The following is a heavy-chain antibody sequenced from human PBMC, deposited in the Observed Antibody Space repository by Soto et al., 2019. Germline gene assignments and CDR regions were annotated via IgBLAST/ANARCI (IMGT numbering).Heavy chain of an antibody. CDR3: ARDPTVVTPPYSHYGMDV. Sequence: SVKVSCKASGGTFSSYAISWVRQAPGQGLEWMGGIIPIFGTANYAQKFQGRVTITADESTSTAYMELSSLRSEDTAVYYCARDPTVVTPPYSHYGMDVRGQAPTVTVSS. CDR1: GGTFSSYA. CDR2: IIPIFGTA. D-gene: IGHD4-17*01. V-gene: IGHV1-69*13. J-gene: IGHJ6*01.